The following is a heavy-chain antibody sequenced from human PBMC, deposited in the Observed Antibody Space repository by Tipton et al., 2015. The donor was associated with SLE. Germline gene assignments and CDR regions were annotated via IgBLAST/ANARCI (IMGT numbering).Heavy chain of an antibody. Sequence: SLRLSCAASGFTFSSYWMSWVRQAPGKGLEWVANIKQDGSEKYYVDSVEGRFTISRDNAKNSLYLQMNSLRAEDTAVYYCATDVWYYYYGMDVWGQGTTVTVSS. J-gene: IGHJ6*02. D-gene: IGHD2-21*01. CDR2: IKQDGSEK. CDR3: ATDVWYYYYGMDV. CDR1: GFTFSSYW. V-gene: IGHV3-7*01.